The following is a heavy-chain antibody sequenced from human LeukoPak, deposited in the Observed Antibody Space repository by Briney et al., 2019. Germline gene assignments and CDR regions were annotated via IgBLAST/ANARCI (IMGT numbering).Heavy chain of an antibody. J-gene: IGHJ4*02. D-gene: IGHD6-19*01. Sequence: GGSLRLSCAASGFTFSSHGMNWVRQAPGKGLEWISGISPSADITYYADSVKGRFTISRDNSKNTLYLQMNSLRAEDTAVYYCAKDEGMAGTGLVDYWGQGTLVTVSS. CDR2: ISPSADIT. V-gene: IGHV3-23*01. CDR1: GFTFSSHG. CDR3: AKDEGMAGTGLVDY.